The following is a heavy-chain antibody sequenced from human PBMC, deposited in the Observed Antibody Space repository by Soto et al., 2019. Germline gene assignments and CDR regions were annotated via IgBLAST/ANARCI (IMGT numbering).Heavy chain of an antibody. CDR1: GDSVSSNSAA. CDR2: AYYRSKWYN. J-gene: IGHJ4*02. CDR3: ARAFSSYYYDSSGQQASYRMMYYFDY. Sequence: PAQALSLTCAISGDSVSSNSAAWNWIRQSPSRGLEWLGRAYYRSKWYNDYAISVKSRISIKPDTSKNQISLQLKSVTPEDTAVYYCARAFSSYYYDSSGQQASYRMMYYFDYWGQGTLVTVSS. D-gene: IGHD3-22*01. V-gene: IGHV6-1*01.